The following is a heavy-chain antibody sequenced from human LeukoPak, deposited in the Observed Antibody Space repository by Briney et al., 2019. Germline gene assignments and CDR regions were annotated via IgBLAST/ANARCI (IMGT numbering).Heavy chain of an antibody. D-gene: IGHD3-16*01. CDR1: GFTFSSYE. J-gene: IGHJ4*02. V-gene: IGHV3-48*03. CDR2: ISSSGSTI. Sequence: PGGSLRPSCAASGFTFSSYEMNWVRQAPGKGLEWVSYISSSGSTIYYADSVKGRFTISRDNAKNSLYPQMNSLRAEDTAVYYCARDTPPYYDYVWGSQGVFDYWGQGTLVTVSS. CDR3: ARDTPPYYDYVWGSQGVFDY.